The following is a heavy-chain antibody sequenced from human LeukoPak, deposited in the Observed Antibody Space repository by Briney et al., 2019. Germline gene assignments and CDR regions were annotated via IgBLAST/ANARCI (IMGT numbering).Heavy chain of an antibody. CDR1: GGSMRSPSFY. V-gene: IGHV4-39*01. Sequence: PSETLSLTCSVSGGSMRSPSFYWAWIRQAPGKGLEWIGNIYYSGSTYYNPSLQSRVTISVDTSKNQFPLKLTSVTAADKAVYCCASRSGGVILGPNYSSYSMAAWGKGATVIVSS. D-gene: IGHD3-16*01. J-gene: IGHJ6*03. CDR3: ASRSGGVILGPNYSSYSMAA. CDR2: IYYSGST.